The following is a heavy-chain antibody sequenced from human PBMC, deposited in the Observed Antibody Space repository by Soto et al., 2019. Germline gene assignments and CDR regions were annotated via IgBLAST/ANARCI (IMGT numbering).Heavy chain of an antibody. V-gene: IGHV3-66*01. Sequence: EVQLVESGGGLVQAGGSLRLSCAASGFTVSTKYMSWVRQAPGKGLEWVSVIYSGGSTFYADYVRGSFTISRDNSKNTVKLQRHSLGAEDTAVYYCAREPWASDYWGQGTLVTVSS. CDR1: GFTVSTKY. J-gene: IGHJ4*02. CDR3: AREPWASDY. CDR2: IYSGGST. D-gene: IGHD3-16*01.